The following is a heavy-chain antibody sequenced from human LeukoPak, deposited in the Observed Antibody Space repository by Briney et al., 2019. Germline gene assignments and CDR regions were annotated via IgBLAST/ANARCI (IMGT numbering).Heavy chain of an antibody. V-gene: IGHV4-59*01. CDR2: IYYSGST. Sequence: SETLSLTCTVSGDSISTYYWSWIRQPPGKGLEWIGYIYYSGSTNYNPSLKSRVTISVDTSKNQFSLKLSSVTAADTAVYYCARESVYGGRDYLLDIWGQGTMVTVSS. CDR3: ARESVYGGRDYLLDI. J-gene: IGHJ3*02. CDR1: GDSISTYY. D-gene: IGHD1-26*01.